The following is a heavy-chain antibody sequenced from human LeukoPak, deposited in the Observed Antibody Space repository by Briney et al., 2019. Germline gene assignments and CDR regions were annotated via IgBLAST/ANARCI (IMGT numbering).Heavy chain of an antibody. J-gene: IGHJ4*02. CDR1: GFTFSSYA. D-gene: IGHD3-16*02. Sequence: GGSLRFSCAASGFTFSSYAVNWVRQAPGKGLEWVSYISSSGTTIYYADSVKGRFTISRDNAKNPLYLQMNSLRAEDTAVYYCARVYYDHVWGSYRHFDYWGQGILVTVSS. CDR3: ARVYYDHVWGSYRHFDY. V-gene: IGHV3-48*03. CDR2: ISSSGTTI.